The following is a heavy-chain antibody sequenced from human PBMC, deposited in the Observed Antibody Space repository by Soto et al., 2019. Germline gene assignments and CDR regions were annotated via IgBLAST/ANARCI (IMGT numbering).Heavy chain of an antibody. Sequence: SETLSLTRTVSGGSISSYYWSWIRQPPGKGLEWIGYIYYSGSTNYNPSLKSRVTISVDTSKNQFSLKLSSVTAADTAVYYCARRVAARQYYYYYYMYVWGKGTTVTVSS. CDR1: GGSISSYY. D-gene: IGHD6-6*01. CDR3: ARRVAARQYYYYYYMYV. CDR2: IYYSGST. V-gene: IGHV4-59*08. J-gene: IGHJ6*03.